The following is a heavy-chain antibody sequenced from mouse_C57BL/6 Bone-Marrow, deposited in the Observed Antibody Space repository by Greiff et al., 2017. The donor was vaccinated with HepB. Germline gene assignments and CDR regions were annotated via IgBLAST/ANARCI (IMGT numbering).Heavy chain of an antibody. CDR3: NYYDYDVSAMDY. J-gene: IGHJ4*01. CDR1: GYTFTSYW. Sequence: QQSGTVLARPGASVKMSCKTSGYTFTSYWMHWVKQRPGQGLEWIGAIYPGNSDTSYNQKFKGKAKLTAVTSASTAYMELSSLTNEDSAVYYCNYYDYDVSAMDYWGQGTSVTVSS. D-gene: IGHD2-4*01. CDR2: IYPGNSDT. V-gene: IGHV1-5*01.